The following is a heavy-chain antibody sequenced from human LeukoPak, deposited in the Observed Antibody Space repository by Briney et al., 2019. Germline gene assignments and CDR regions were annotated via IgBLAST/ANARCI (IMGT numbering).Heavy chain of an antibody. V-gene: IGHV4-34*01. J-gene: IGHJ6*03. CDR2: INHSGST. D-gene: IGHD2-15*01. Sequence: PSETLSLTCAVYGGSFSGYYWSWIRQPPGKGLEWIGEINHSGSTNYNPSLKSRVTISVDTSKNQFSLKLSSVTAADTAVYYCARHGTPLGYCSGGSCYRHRNYYYYYMDVWGKGTTVTISS. CDR3: ARHGTPLGYCSGGSCYRHRNYYYYYMDV. CDR1: GGSFSGYY.